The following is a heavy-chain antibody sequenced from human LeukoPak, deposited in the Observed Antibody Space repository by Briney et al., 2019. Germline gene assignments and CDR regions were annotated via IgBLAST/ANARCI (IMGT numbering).Heavy chain of an antibody. D-gene: IGHD2-2*01. V-gene: IGHV1-8*03. CDR2: MNPNSGNT. Sequence: ASVKVSCKASGGTFTSYDINWVRQATGQGLEWMGWMNPNSGNTGYAQKFQGRVTITRNTSISTAYMELSSLRSEDTAVYYCARGGYQLLDAFDIWGQGTMVTVSS. J-gene: IGHJ3*02. CDR3: ARGGYQLLDAFDI. CDR1: GGTFTSYD.